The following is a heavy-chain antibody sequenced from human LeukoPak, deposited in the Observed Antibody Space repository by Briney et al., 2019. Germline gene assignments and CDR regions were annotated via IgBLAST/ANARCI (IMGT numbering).Heavy chain of an antibody. CDR2: IIPISGTA. V-gene: IGHV1-69*13. D-gene: IGHD3-10*01. CDR3: AREERNGGYLADN. Sequence: GASVKVSCKASGGTFSSYAISWVRQAPGQGLEWMGGIIPISGTANYAQKFQGRVTITADESTSTAYMELSSLRSEDTAVYYCAREERNGGYLADNWGQGTLVTVSS. CDR1: GGTFSSYA. J-gene: IGHJ4*02.